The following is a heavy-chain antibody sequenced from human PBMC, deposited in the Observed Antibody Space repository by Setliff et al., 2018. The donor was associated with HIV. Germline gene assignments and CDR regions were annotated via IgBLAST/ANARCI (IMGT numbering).Heavy chain of an antibody. D-gene: IGHD3-22*01. V-gene: IGHV3-30*02. CDR3: ARETMYDSRGYLSHYFDY. CDR1: GFIFDDYA. J-gene: IGHJ4*02. Sequence: GGSLRLSCAASGFIFDDYAMHWVRQAPGKGLQWVAFIRYDGTNEDYADSVKGRFSISRDNSKNTLYLQMNSLRVEDTAVYYCARETMYDSRGYLSHYFDYWGQGTPVTVSS. CDR2: IRYDGTNE.